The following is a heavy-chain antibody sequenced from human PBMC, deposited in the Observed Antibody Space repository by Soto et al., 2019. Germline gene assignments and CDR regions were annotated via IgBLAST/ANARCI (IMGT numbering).Heavy chain of an antibody. Sequence: PSETLSLTCTVSGGSISSSIYYWGWIRQPPGKGLEWIGSIYYSGSTYYNPSLKSRVTISVDTSKNQFSLKLSSVTAADTAVYYCARQTTVTAKYGMDVWGQGTTVTVSS. J-gene: IGHJ6*02. V-gene: IGHV4-39*01. CDR2: IYYSGST. CDR1: GGSISSSIYY. D-gene: IGHD4-17*01. CDR3: ARQTTVTAKYGMDV.